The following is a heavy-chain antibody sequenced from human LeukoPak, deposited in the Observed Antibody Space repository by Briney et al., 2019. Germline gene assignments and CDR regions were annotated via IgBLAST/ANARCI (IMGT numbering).Heavy chain of an antibody. CDR3: ARRAMVRGRGNWFDP. CDR2: MNPNSGNT. J-gene: IGHJ5*02. Sequence: GASVKVSCKASGYTFTSYGISWVRQAPGQGLEWMGWMNPNSGNTGYAQKFQGRVTMTRNTSISTAYMELSSLRSEDTAVYYCARRAMVRGRGNWFDPWGQGTLVTVSS. V-gene: IGHV1-8*02. CDR1: GYTFTSYG. D-gene: IGHD3-10*01.